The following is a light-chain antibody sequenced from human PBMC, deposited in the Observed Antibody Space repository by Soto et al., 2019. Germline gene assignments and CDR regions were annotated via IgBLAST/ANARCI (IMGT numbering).Light chain of an antibody. Sequence: ELVMTQSPATLSVSPGEGATLSCRASQSVNSNLAWYQQKPAQAPRLLIYGASNRATGIPARFSGSGSGTEFTLTISSLQSEDFAVYYCQQYDKWPPRTFGQGTKVEIK. CDR3: QQYDKWPPRT. V-gene: IGKV3-15*01. J-gene: IGKJ1*01. CDR2: GAS. CDR1: QSVNSN.